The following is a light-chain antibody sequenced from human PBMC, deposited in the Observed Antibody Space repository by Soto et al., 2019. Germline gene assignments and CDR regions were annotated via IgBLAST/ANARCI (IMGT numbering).Light chain of an antibody. CDR3: GSYTSSSTYV. Sequence: QSVLTQPASVSGSPGQSITISCTGTSSDVGGYNYVSWYQQPPGKAPKLIIYEVSNRPSGVSNRFSGSKSGNTASLTISGLQAEDEADYYCGSYTSSSTYVFGTGTKVTV. J-gene: IGLJ1*01. CDR2: EVS. V-gene: IGLV2-14*01. CDR1: SSDVGGYNY.